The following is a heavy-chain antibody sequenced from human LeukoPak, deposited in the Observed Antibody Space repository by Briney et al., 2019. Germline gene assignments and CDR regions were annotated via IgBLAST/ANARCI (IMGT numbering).Heavy chain of an antibody. CDR3: ARDLLRGSRDEAEYFQH. CDR1: GYTFTSYD. CDR2: MNTNSGNT. V-gene: IGHV1-8*01. D-gene: IGHD3-10*01. J-gene: IGHJ1*01. Sequence: GASVKVSCKASGYTFTSYDVNWVRQATGQGLEWMGWMNTNSGNTGHAQKLQGRVTITRNTSISTAYMELSSLRSEDTAVYYCARDLLRGSRDEAEYFQHWGQGTLITVSS.